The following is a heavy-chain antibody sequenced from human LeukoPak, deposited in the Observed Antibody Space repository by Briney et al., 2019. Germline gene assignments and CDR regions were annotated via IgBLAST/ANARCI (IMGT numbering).Heavy chain of an antibody. CDR2: IYSGGST. CDR1: GFTVSSNY. J-gene: IGHJ3*02. CDR3: ARESRVVIGAFDI. V-gene: IGHV3-53*01. D-gene: IGHD3-22*01. Sequence: GGSLRLSCAASGFTVSSNYMSWVRQAPGKGLEWVSVIYSGGSTYYADSVKGRFTISRDNSKNTQYLQMNSLRAEDTAVYYCARESRVVIGAFDIWGQGTMVTVSS.